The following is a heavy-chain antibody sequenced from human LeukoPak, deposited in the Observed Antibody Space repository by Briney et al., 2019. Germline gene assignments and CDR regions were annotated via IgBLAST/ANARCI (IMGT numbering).Heavy chain of an antibody. Sequence: PSETLSLTCTVPGYSISSGYYWGWIRQPPGEGLEWIGSIYHSGSTYYNPSLKSRVTISVDTSKNQFSLKLSSVTAADTAVYYCARDGPDIVVVPAAILPLDYWGQGTLVTVSS. D-gene: IGHD2-2*02. CDR3: ARDGPDIVVVPAAILPLDY. CDR2: IYHSGST. CDR1: GYSISSGYY. V-gene: IGHV4-38-2*02. J-gene: IGHJ4*02.